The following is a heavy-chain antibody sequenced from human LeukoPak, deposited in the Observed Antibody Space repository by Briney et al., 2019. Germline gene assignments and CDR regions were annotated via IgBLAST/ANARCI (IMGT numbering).Heavy chain of an antibody. CDR1: GFTFSSYA. CDR3: ARDCERSYFPSGLPHSGYMDV. CDR2: ISYDGSNK. Sequence: GGSLRLSCAASGFTFSSYAMHWVRQAPGKGLEWVAVISYDGSNKYYADSVKGRFTISRDNSKNTLYLQMNSLRAEDTAVYYCARDCERSYFPSGLPHSGYMDVWGKGTTVIVSS. D-gene: IGHD1-26*01. J-gene: IGHJ6*03. V-gene: IGHV3-30*04.